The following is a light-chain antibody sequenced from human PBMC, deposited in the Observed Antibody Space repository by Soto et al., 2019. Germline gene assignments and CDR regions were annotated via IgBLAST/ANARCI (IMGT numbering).Light chain of an antibody. Sequence: QSVLTQPPSASGSPGQSVTISCTGTSNDVGGYNYVSWYQQHPGKAPKLMIYEVNKRPSGVPDRFSGSKSGNTASLTVSGLQAEDEAVYYCSSFAVSNSFVFGTGTKVTVL. CDR2: EVN. J-gene: IGLJ1*01. V-gene: IGLV2-8*01. CDR1: SNDVGGYNY. CDR3: SSFAVSNSFV.